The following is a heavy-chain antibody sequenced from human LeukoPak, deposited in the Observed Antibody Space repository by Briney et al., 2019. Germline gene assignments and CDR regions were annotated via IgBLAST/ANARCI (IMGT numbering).Heavy chain of an antibody. CDR2: INDNGDGT. CDR3: AKGLRTGVGPYMGYHY. CDR1: GFTFSSYS. J-gene: IGHJ6*01. V-gene: IGHV3-23*01. Sequence: GGSLRLSCAASGFTFSSYSMNWVRQAPGKGLKWVSTINDNGDGTYYADSVKGRFTISRDNSYNTVSLQMNSLRDEDTGVYYCAKGLRTGVGPYMGYHY. D-gene: IGHD3-16*01.